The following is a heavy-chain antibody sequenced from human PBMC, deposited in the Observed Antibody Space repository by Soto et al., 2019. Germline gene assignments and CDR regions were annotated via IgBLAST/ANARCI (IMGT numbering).Heavy chain of an antibody. Sequence: QVQLVESGGGVVQPGRSLRLSCAASGFTFSSYGMHWVRQAPGKGLEWVAVISYDGSNKYYADSVKGRFTISRDNSKNRLYLQMNSPRAEDTAVYYCAKLGVGQQLARHFDYWGQGTLVTVSS. CDR3: AKLGVGQQLARHFDY. J-gene: IGHJ4*02. CDR2: ISYDGSNK. D-gene: IGHD6-13*01. V-gene: IGHV3-30*18. CDR1: GFTFSSYG.